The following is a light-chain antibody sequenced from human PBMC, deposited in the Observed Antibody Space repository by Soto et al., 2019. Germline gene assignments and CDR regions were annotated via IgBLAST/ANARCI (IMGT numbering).Light chain of an antibody. V-gene: IGKV3-15*01. CDR1: QSVSIY. J-gene: IGKJ2*01. CDR3: QQYNNWLMYT. CDR2: AAS. Sequence: VLTQSPATLSLSPGERATLSCRASQSVSIYLAWYQQKPGQAPRLLIYAASIRATGIPARFSGSGSGTEFTLTISSLQSEDFAVYYCQQYNNWLMYTFGQGTKVDIK.